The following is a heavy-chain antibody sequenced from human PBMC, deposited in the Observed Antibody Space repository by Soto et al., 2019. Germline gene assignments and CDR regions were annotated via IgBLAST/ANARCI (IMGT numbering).Heavy chain of an antibody. CDR1: GGTFSSYA. CDR3: ARGSPAGGHYYYYGMDV. J-gene: IGHJ6*02. V-gene: IGHV1-69*01. Sequence: QVQQVQSGAEVKKPGSSVKVSCKASGGTFSSYAISWVRQAPGQGLEWMGGIIPIFGTANYAQKFQGRVTITADESTSTAYMELSSLRSEDTAVYYCARGSPAGGHYYYYGMDVWGQGTTVTVSS. D-gene: IGHD2-15*01. CDR2: IIPIFGTA.